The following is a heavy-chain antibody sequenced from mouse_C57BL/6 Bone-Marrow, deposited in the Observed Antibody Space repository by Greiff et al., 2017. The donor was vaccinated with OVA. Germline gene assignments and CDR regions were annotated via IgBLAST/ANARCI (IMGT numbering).Heavy chain of an antibody. D-gene: IGHD1-1*01. CDR3: ARSLYYYGSSYPYWYFDV. Sequence: QVQLQQPGAELVKPGASVKLSCKASGYTFTSYWMHWVKQRPGQGLEWIGMIHPNSGSTNYNEKFKSKATLTVDKSSSTAYMQLSSLTSEDSAVYYCARSLYYYGSSYPYWYFDVWGTGTTVTVSS. V-gene: IGHV1-64*01. CDR1: GYTFTSYW. CDR2: IHPNSGST. J-gene: IGHJ1*03.